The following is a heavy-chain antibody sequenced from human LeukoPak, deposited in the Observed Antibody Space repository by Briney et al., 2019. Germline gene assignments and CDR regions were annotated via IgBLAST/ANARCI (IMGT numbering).Heavy chain of an antibody. CDR3: ARVEVGATATFDY. V-gene: IGHV1-18*01. D-gene: IGHD1-26*01. J-gene: IGHJ4*02. Sequence: ASVKVSCKTSGYTVSIYGIAWVRQAPGQGLEWMGYISTYSGNTSYAQKFQGRVTMTTDTSTSTAYMELRSLRSDDTAVYYCARVEVGATATFDYWGQGTLVTVSS. CDR1: GYTVSIYG. CDR2: ISTYSGNT.